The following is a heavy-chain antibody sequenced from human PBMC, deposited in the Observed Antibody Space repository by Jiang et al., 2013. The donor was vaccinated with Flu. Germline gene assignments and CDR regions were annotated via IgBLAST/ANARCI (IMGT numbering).Heavy chain of an antibody. CDR2: ISAYNGNT. CDR3: ARLDSGSYYYYYYGMDV. CDR1: GYTFTSYG. V-gene: IGHV1-18*01. J-gene: IGHJ6*02. D-gene: IGHD1-26*01. Sequence: SGAEVKKPGASVKVSCKASGYTFTSYGISWVRQAPGQGLEWMGWISAYNGNTNYAQKLQGRVTMTTDTSTSTAYMELRSLRSDDTAVYYCARLDSGSYYYYYYGMDVWGQGTTVTVSS.